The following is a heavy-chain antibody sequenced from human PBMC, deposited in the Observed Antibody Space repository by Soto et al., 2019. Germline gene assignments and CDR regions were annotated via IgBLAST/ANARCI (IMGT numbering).Heavy chain of an antibody. CDR1: GYTFTSYY. V-gene: IGHV1-46*01. D-gene: IGHD3-9*01. CDR2: INPSGGST. Sequence: ASVKVSCKASGYTFTSYYMHWVRQAPGQGLEWMGIINPSGGSTSYAQKFQGRVTMTRDTSTSTVYMELSSLRSEDTAVYYCARDLRYYDILTGYYYYFDYWGQGTLVTVSS. CDR3: ARDLRYYDILTGYYYYFDY. J-gene: IGHJ4*02.